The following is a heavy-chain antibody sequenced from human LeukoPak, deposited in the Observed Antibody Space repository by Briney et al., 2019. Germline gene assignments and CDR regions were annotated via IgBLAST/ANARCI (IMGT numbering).Heavy chain of an antibody. CDR3: ARMSSRGYFL. Sequence: PGESLRLSCAASGFTFSNYWMSWVRQAPGRGLEWVANMKQDGSEEFFVDSTRGRFTISRDNAKRSLYLQMNSLRAEDTAVYYCARMSSRGYFLWGQGALVTVAS. D-gene: IGHD3-22*01. V-gene: IGHV3-7*01. CDR1: GFTFSNYW. CDR2: MKQDGSEE. J-gene: IGHJ4*02.